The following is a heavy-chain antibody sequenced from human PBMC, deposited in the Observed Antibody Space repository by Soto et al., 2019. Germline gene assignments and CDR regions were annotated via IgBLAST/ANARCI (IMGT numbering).Heavy chain of an antibody. D-gene: IGHD3-16*02. V-gene: IGHV1-18*01. J-gene: IGHJ4*02. CDR1: GYTFTSYG. Sequence: QVQLVQSGAEVKKPGASVKVSCKASGYTFTSYGISWVRQAPGQGLEWMGWISAYNGNTNYAQKLQGRVTMTTDTSTSTAYMELRSLRSDDTAVYYCARSPFDDYIWGSYRHFDYWGQGTLVTVSS. CDR2: ISAYNGNT. CDR3: ARSPFDDYIWGSYRHFDY.